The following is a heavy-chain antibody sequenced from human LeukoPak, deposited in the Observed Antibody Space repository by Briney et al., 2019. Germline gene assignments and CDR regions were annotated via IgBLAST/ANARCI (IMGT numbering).Heavy chain of an antibody. D-gene: IGHD1-1*01. J-gene: IGHJ4*02. V-gene: IGHV3-7*01. CDR3: ARDFRTRGLDN. CDR2: IKQDGSEK. CDR1: GFTFTDFW. Sequence: GGSLRLSCAASGFTFTDFWMSWVRQAPGKGLEWVANIKQDGSEKYYVDSVKGRFTISRDNAKNSLYLQVNSLRAEDTAVYYCARDFRTRGLDNWGQGTLVTVSS.